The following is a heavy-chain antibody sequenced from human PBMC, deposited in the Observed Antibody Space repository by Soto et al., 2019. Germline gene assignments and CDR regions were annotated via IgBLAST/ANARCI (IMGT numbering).Heavy chain of an antibody. D-gene: IGHD4-17*01. J-gene: IGHJ4*02. CDR1: GFTFSSYW. CDR3: ARVSIGHYGVFDY. Sequence: EVQLVESGGDLVQPGGSLRLSCAASGFTFSSYWMHWVRQAPGEGLVWVSRISSDGRSTDHADSVKGRFTISRDNAKNTLYLQMSSLRAEVTAVYFCARVSIGHYGVFDYWGQGTLVTVSS. CDR2: ISSDGRST. V-gene: IGHV3-74*01.